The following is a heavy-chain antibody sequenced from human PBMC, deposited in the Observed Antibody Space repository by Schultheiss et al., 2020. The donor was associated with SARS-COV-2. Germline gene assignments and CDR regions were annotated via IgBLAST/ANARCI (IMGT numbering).Heavy chain of an antibody. J-gene: IGHJ4*02. Sequence: GGSLRLSCAASGFTFTNYGMHWVRQAPGKGLEWVAVISYDGSNKYYADSVKGRFTISRDNSKNTLYLQMNSLRAEDTAVYYCAKDSGYCSSTSCYTSYYFDYWGQGTLVTVSS. D-gene: IGHD2-2*02. V-gene: IGHV3-30*18. CDR3: AKDSGYCSSTSCYTSYYFDY. CDR2: ISYDGSNK. CDR1: GFTFTNYG.